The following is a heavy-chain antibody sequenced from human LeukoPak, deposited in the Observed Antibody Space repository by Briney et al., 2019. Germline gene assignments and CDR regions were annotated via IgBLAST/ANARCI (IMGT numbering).Heavy chain of an antibody. CDR2: ISAYNGNT. J-gene: IGHJ4*02. D-gene: IGHD3-22*01. CDR1: GYTFTSYG. CDR3: ARLAGYYDSSGYYPFDY. V-gene: IGHV1-18*01. Sequence: ASVKVSCKASGYTFTSYGISWVRQAPGQGLEWMGWISAYNGNTNYAQKLQGRVTMTTDTSTSTAYMELRSLRSDVTAVYYCARLAGYYDSSGYYPFDYWGQGTLVTVSS.